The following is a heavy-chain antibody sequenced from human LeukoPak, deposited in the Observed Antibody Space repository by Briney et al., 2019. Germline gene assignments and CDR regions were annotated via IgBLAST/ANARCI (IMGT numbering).Heavy chain of an antibody. D-gene: IGHD1-26*01. Sequence: SETLSLTCTVSGGSISSYYWSWLRQPPGKGLEWIGYIYYSGSNNYNPSLKSRVTISVDTSKNQLSLKLSSVTAADTAVYYCASVGRRGSYEYYFDYWGQGTLVTVSS. CDR1: GGSISSYY. CDR2: IYYSGSN. V-gene: IGHV4-59*08. CDR3: ASVGRRGSYEYYFDY. J-gene: IGHJ4*02.